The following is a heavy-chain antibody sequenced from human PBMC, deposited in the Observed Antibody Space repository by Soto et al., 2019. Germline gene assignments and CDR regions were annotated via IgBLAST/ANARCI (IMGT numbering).Heavy chain of an antibody. D-gene: IGHD3-22*01. CDR1: GFPFSTYE. Sequence: GGSPRLSCAGSGFPFSTYEMNWVRQAPGKGLEWIAHITTSGSDMNYADSVKGRFTISRDNSKSSVFLQMNSLRVEDTAIYYCVRARFFYDMNGQEDWGPGNQVTVFS. V-gene: IGHV3-48*03. CDR2: ITTSGSDM. J-gene: IGHJ4*02. CDR3: VRARFFYDMNGQED.